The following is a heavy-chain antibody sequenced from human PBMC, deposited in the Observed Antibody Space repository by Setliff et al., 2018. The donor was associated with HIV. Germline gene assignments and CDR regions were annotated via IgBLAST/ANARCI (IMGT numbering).Heavy chain of an antibody. CDR1: GFTFIHHE. D-gene: IGHD6-19*01. Sequence: RLSCATSGFTFIHHEFNWVRQAPGKGLEWVSYISRDGATKYYADSVKGRFTISRDNAKNSLYLQMNSLRVEDTAVYYCARDGAVAGKADYWSQGTRVTVSS. CDR2: ISRDGATK. V-gene: IGHV3-48*03. J-gene: IGHJ4*02. CDR3: ARDGAVAGKADY.